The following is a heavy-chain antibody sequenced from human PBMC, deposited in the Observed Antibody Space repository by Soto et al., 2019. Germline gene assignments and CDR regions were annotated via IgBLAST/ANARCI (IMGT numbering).Heavy chain of an antibody. V-gene: IGHV1-2*04. Sequence: GASVKVSCKASGYTFTGYYMHWVRQAPGQGLEWMGWINPNSGGTNYAQKFQGWVTMTRDTSISTAYMELSRLRSDDTAVYYCATSSGWPLGDAFDIWGQGTMVTVSS. CDR2: INPNSGGT. CDR3: ATSSGWPLGDAFDI. J-gene: IGHJ3*02. D-gene: IGHD6-19*01. CDR1: GYTFTGYY.